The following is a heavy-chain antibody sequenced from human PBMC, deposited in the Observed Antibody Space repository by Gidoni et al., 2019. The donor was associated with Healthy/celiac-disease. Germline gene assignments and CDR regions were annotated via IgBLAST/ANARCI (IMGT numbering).Heavy chain of an antibody. Sequence: EVQLVESGGGLVQPGGSLRLSCAASGFPVRSNYMSWVRQAPGKGLEWVSVIYSGGSTYYADSVKGRFTISRHNSKNTLYLQMNSLRAEDTAVYYCARVRAGYSSGWYVDYWGQGTLVTVSS. CDR1: GFPVRSNY. CDR3: ARVRAGYSSGWYVDY. D-gene: IGHD6-19*01. J-gene: IGHJ4*02. V-gene: IGHV3-53*04. CDR2: IYSGGST.